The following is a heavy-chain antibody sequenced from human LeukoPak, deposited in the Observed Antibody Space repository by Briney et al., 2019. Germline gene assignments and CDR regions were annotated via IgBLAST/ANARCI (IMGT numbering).Heavy chain of an antibody. D-gene: IGHD3-3*01. CDR2: ISYDGSNE. CDR1: GFTFSNYG. V-gene: IGHV3-30*18. CDR3: AKQYDFWSGPDY. J-gene: IGHJ4*02. Sequence: GGSLRVSCTASGFTFSNYGMHWVRQAPGKGLEWVAVISYDGSNEYYADSVKGRFTISRDNSKNTLYLQMNSLRVEDTAVYYCAKQYDFWSGPDYWGQGTLVTVSS.